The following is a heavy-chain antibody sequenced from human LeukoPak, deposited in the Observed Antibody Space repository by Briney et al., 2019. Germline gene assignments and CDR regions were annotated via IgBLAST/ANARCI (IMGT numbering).Heavy chain of an antibody. CDR2: IYYSGST. CDR3: ASLGSSAVGATAY. Sequence: SETLSLTCTVSGGSISSYYWSWIRQPPGKGLEWIGYIYYSGSTNYNPSLKSRVTISVDTSKNQFSLKLSSVTAADTAVYYCASLGSSAVGATAYWGQGTLVTVSS. CDR1: GGSISSYY. D-gene: IGHD1-26*01. J-gene: IGHJ4*02. V-gene: IGHV4-59*12.